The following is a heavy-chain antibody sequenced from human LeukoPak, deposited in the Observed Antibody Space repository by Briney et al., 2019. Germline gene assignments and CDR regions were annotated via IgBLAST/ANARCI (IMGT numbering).Heavy chain of an antibody. Sequence: PSETLSLTCTVSGGSITNYHWSWIRQPPGKGLEWIGYIYYSWNTNYNPSLRSRVTISVDTSKNQFYLRLNSVTAADTGVYFCARHISDVYYYDNSGFYGFDYWGQGTLVTVSS. CDR2: IYYSWNT. D-gene: IGHD3-22*01. V-gene: IGHV4-59*08. CDR1: GGSITNYH. J-gene: IGHJ4*02. CDR3: ARHISDVYYYDNSGFYGFDY.